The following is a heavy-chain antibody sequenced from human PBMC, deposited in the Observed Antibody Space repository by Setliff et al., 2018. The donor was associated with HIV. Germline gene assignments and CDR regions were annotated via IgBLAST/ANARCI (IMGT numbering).Heavy chain of an antibody. V-gene: IGHV4-59*13. CDR2: IYYSGST. CDR1: GGSFSSYY. CDR3: ARDVGEQLDV. Sequence: PSETLSLTCDLYGGSFSSYYWSWIRQSPGKGLEWIGYIYYSGSTYYHPSLNSRVTISVDTSKNQFSLKLSSVTAADTAVYYCARDVGEQLDVWGKGTTVTSPQ. J-gene: IGHJ6*04.